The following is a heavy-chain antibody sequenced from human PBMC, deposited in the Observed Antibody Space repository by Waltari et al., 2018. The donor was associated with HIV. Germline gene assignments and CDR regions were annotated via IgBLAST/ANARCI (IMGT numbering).Heavy chain of an antibody. CDR1: GFTFSDYS. Sequence: EVQLVESGGGLIQPGGSLRLSCAPPGFTFSDYSLNWVRQAPGKGLEWISFISSSGRTIYYADSVKGRFTISRDNAKNSLGLQMNSLRDEDTAVYYCARGIELWSPFDYWGQGTLVTVSS. CDR2: ISSSGRTI. CDR3: ARGIELWSPFDY. D-gene: IGHD5-18*01. J-gene: IGHJ4*02. V-gene: IGHV3-48*02.